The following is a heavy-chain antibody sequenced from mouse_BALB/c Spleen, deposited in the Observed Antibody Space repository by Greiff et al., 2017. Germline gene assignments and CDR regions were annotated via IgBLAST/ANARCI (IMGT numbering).Heavy chain of an antibody. CDR2: ISSGGSYT. CDR1: GFTFSSYA. V-gene: IGHV5-9-3*01. Sequence: EVQLVESGGGLVKPGGSLKLSCAASGFTFSSYAMSWVRQTPEKRLEWVATISSGGSYTYYPDSVKGRFTISRDNAKNTLYLQMSSLRSEDTAMYYCARRKPYDGYAMDYWGQGTSVTVSS. D-gene: IGHD2-14*01. CDR3: ARRKPYDGYAMDY. J-gene: IGHJ4*01.